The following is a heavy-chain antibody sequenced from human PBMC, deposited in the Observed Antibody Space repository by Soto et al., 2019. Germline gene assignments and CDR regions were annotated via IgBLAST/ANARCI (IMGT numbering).Heavy chain of an antibody. CDR1: GYNFSTYA. Sequence: QVQLVQSGGEVKKPGASVKVSCKSSGYNFSTYAISGVRQAPGQGLEWMGWINPDNGKTNYAQRFQGRVTMTTDTSTKTGYMALNSLRSDDTAMSVCARDGSSGYYDDYDYGMDVRCQGTTGTVSS. J-gene: IGHJ6*02. D-gene: IGHD3-22*01. CDR2: INPDNGKT. V-gene: IGHV1-18*01. CDR3: ARDGSSGYYDDYDYGMDV.